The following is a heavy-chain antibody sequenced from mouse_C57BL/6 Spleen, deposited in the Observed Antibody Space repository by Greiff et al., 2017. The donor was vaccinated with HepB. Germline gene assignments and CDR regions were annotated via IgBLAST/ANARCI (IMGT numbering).Heavy chain of an antibody. J-gene: IGHJ4*01. D-gene: IGHD2-3*01. Sequence: QVQLQQSGAELVKPGASVKLSCKASGYTFTSYWMHWVKQRPGQGLEWIGMIHPNSGSTNYNEKFKSKATLTVDKSSSTAYMQLSSLTSEDSAVYYCAPDGSYAMDYWGQGTSVTVSS. V-gene: IGHV1-64*01. CDR3: APDGSYAMDY. CDR1: GYTFTSYW. CDR2: IHPNSGST.